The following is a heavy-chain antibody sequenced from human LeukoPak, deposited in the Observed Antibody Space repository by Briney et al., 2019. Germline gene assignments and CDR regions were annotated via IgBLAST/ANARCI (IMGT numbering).Heavy chain of an antibody. Sequence: PGGSLRLSCAASGFTFSSYAMHWVRQAPGKGLEWVAVISYDGSNKYYADSVKGRFTISRDNSKNTLYLQMNSLRAEDTAVYYCARDTGYSSGGYDAFDIWGQGTMVTVSS. CDR3: ARDTGYSSGGYDAFDI. V-gene: IGHV3-30*04. J-gene: IGHJ3*02. CDR2: ISYDGSNK. CDR1: GFTFSSYA. D-gene: IGHD6-19*01.